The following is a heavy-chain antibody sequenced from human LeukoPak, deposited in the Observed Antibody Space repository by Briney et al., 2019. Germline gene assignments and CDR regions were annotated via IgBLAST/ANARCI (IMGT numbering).Heavy chain of an antibody. D-gene: IGHD6-13*01. CDR2: MSYDGNNK. Sequence: GGSLRLSCAASGFTFSSSAIHWVRQAPGKGLEWVAVMSYDGNNKFYADSVKGRFTISRDNSKNTLFLQMNSLRAEDTAVYYCARDSGYSSSWYPQGGWFDPWGQGTLVTVSS. V-gene: IGHV3-30*04. J-gene: IGHJ5*02. CDR1: GFTFSSSA. CDR3: ARDSGYSSSWYPQGGWFDP.